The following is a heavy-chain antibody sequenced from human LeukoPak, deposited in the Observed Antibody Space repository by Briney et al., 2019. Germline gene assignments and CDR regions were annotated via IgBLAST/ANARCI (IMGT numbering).Heavy chain of an antibody. V-gene: IGHV4-61*05. D-gene: IGHD2-2*01. CDR2: IYYSGST. Sequence: SETLSLTCSVSGGSISSSRYYWRWIRQPPGKGLEWIGYIYYSGSTNYNPSLKSRVTISVDTSKNQFSLKLSSVTAADTAVYYCARHRCTSTSCNRVGFDRWGQGTLVTVSS. CDR3: ARHRCTSTSCNRVGFDR. CDR1: GGSISSSRYY. J-gene: IGHJ5*02.